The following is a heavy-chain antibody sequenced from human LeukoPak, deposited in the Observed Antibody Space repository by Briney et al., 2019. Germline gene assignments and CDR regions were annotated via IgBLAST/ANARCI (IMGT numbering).Heavy chain of an antibody. Sequence: PGGSLRLSCAASGFTFSSYAMHWVRQAPGKGLEWVAVISYDGSNKYGDSVKGRFTISRDNSKNTLYLQMNSLRAEDTAVYYCAKDSGVGMATTFSILDIWGQGTMVTVSS. CDR3: AKDSGVGMATTFSILDI. CDR1: GFTFSSYA. CDR2: ISYDGSN. J-gene: IGHJ3*02. D-gene: IGHD5-24*01. V-gene: IGHV3-30*04.